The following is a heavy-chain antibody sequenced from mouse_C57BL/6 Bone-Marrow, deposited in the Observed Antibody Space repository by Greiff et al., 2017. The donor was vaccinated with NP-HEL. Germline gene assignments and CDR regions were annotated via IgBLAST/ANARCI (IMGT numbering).Heavy chain of an antibody. Sequence: VKLMESGPELVKPGASVKLSCKASGYTFTSYWMDWVKQRPGQGLEWIGNIYPSDSETHYNQKFKDKATLTVDKSSSTAYMQLSSLTSEDSAVYYCACDYHVGFAYWGQGTLVTVSA. CDR2: IYPSDSET. CDR3: ACDYHVGFAY. CDR1: GYTFTSYW. D-gene: IGHD2-4*01. V-gene: IGHV1-61*01. J-gene: IGHJ3*01.